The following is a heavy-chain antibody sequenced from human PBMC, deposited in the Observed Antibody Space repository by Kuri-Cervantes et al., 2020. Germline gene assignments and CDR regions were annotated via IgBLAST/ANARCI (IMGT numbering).Heavy chain of an antibody. D-gene: IGHD6-13*01. CDR1: GFTCSSYW. CDR3: ARDYSSSWYTPPIYYYYGVDV. V-gene: IGHV3-21*01. Sequence: GGSLRLSGAAPGFTCSSYWINWVRQAPGKGLECVSSIRSSSSYIYYADLVKGRFTISRDNAKNSLYLQMNSLKAEDTAVYYCARDYSSSWYTPPIYYYYGVDVWGQGTTVTVSS. CDR2: IRSSSSYI. J-gene: IGHJ6*02.